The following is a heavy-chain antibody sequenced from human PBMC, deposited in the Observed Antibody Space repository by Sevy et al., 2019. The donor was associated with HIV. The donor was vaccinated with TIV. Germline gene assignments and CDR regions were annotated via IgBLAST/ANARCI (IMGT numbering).Heavy chain of an antibody. CDR3: AKDMTMIVVADVHFDY. Sequence: GGSLRLSCAASGFTFDDYAMHWVRQTPGRGLEWVSGISWNSGRVGYADSVKGRFTISRDNAKNSLYLQMNSLRVEDTALYFCAKDMTMIVVADVHFDYWGQGTLVTVSS. CDR1: GFTFDDYA. CDR2: ISWNSGRV. J-gene: IGHJ4*02. V-gene: IGHV3-9*01. D-gene: IGHD3-22*01.